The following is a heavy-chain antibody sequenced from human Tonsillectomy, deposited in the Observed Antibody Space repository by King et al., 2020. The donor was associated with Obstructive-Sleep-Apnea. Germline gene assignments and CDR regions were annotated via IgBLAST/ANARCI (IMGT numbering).Heavy chain of an antibody. CDR3: VKGKPFDF. CDR2: LGWNSGSV. V-gene: IGHV3-9*01. Sequence: VQLVESGGGLVQPGRSLRLSCAASGFTFDDYAMHWVRQAPGKGLEWVSGLGWNSGSVGYADSVKGRFTISRDNANNSLYLQMDNLRAEDTALYYCVKGKPFDFWGRGTMVTVSS. CDR1: GFTFDDYA. J-gene: IGHJ3*01.